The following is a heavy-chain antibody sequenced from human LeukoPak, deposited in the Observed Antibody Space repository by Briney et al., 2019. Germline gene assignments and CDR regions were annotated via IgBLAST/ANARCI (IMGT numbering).Heavy chain of an antibody. J-gene: IGHJ4*02. D-gene: IGHD5-18*01. V-gene: IGHV4-59*01. CDR3: ATGYSSGQRFDY. Sequence: PSETLSLTCTVSGGSISRYYWSWIRQPPGNRLEWIGYIHYSGSTNYNPSLKSRVTMSLDTSDNQFSPKLSSVTAADTAVYYCATGYSSGQRFDYWGQGTLVTVSS. CDR2: IHYSGST. CDR1: GGSISRYY.